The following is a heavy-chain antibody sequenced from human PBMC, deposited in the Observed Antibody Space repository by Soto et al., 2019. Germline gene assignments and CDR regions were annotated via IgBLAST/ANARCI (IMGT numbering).Heavy chain of an antibody. D-gene: IGHD5-18*01. Sequence: GWSLRLSCAATVFTIMTNGMSWVRQAPGKGLEWVASFSSGSSDTHYADSLKGRFAISRDNSKNILYLQLNSLRVEDTALYYCAGHGGYSYLGQGTLVTVSS. CDR1: VFTIMTNG. V-gene: IGHV3-23*01. J-gene: IGHJ4*02. CDR2: FSSGSSDT. CDR3: AGHGGYSY.